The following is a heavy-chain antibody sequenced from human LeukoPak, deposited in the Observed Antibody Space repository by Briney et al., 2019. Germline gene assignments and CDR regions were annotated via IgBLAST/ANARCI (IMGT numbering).Heavy chain of an antibody. CDR3: ARHYDSSGNNWFDP. CDR1: GGSISSSSYY. CDR2: IYYSGST. J-gene: IGHJ5*02. V-gene: IGHV4-39*01. D-gene: IGHD3-22*01. Sequence: PSETLSLTCTVSGGSISSSSYYWGWIRQPPGKGLEWIGSIYYSGSTYYNPSLKSRVTISVDTSKNQFSLKLSSVTAADTAVYYCARHYDSSGNNWFDPWGQGTLVTVSS.